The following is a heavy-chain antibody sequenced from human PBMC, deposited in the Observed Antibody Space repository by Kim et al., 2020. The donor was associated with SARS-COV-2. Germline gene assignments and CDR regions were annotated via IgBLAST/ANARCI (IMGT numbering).Heavy chain of an antibody. V-gene: IGHV3-30*18. CDR2: ISYDGSNK. D-gene: IGHD2-2*01. CDR3: AKVTRDIVVVPAAIRYYYYGMDV. CDR1: GFTFSSYG. J-gene: IGHJ6*02. Sequence: GGSLRLSCAASGFTFSSYGMHWVRQAPGKGLEWVAVISYDGSNKYYADSVKGRFTISRDNSKNTLYLHMNSLRAEDTAVYYCAKVTRDIVVVPAAIRYYYYGMDVWGQGTTVTVSS.